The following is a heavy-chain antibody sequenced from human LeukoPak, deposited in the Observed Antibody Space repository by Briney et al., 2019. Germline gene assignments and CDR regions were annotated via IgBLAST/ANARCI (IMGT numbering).Heavy chain of an antibody. V-gene: IGHV3-30*02. D-gene: IGHD6-19*01. Sequence: GGSLRLSCAASGFTFSSYGMHWVRQAPGKGLEWVSFISYDGSSKHDADSVKGRFTISRDNSKNTLYLQMNSLRAEDTAVYYCAKEGAVAGEDYWGQGTLVTVSS. CDR1: GFTFSSYG. J-gene: IGHJ4*02. CDR3: AKEGAVAGEDY. CDR2: ISYDGSSK.